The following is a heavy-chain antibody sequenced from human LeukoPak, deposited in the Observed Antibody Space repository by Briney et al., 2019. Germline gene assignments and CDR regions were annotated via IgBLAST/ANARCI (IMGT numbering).Heavy chain of an antibody. D-gene: IGHD2-15*01. V-gene: IGHV1-18*01. J-gene: IGHJ4*02. CDR2: ISGYNGNT. CDR1: GYAFSSYG. CDR3: ARDSGGSYRHPYYFDF. Sequence: ASVKVSCKASGYAFSSYGLSWVRQAPGQGLEWLGRISGYNGNTNYAQKLQGRVTMTTDTSTSTAYMELWGLRSDDTAVYYCARDSGGSYRHPYYFDFWGQGSLVTVSS.